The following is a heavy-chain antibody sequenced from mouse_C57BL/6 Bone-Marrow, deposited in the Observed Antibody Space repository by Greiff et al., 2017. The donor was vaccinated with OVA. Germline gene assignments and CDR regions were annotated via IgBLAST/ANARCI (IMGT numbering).Heavy chain of an antibody. D-gene: IGHD1-1*01. J-gene: IGHJ3*01. CDR2: INPNNGGT. V-gene: IGHV1-22*01. CDR1: GYTFTDYN. CDR3: ARRYYGSSYVFAY. Sequence: VQLQQSGPELVKPGASVKMSCKASGYTFTDYNMHWVKQSHGKSLEWIGYINPNNGGTSYNQKFKGKATLTVNKSSSTAYMELRSLTSEDSAVYYCARRYYGSSYVFAYWGQGTLVTVSA.